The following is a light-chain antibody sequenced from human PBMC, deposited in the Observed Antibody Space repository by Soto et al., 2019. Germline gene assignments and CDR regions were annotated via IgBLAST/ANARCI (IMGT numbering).Light chain of an antibody. CDR2: DAS. Sequence: EILMTQSPATLSVSPGESATLSCRASQSVSSYLAWYQQKPGQAPRLLIYDASNRATGIPARFSGSGSGTEFTLTISSLQSEDFAVYYCQQYTNWPRTFGQGTKVDIK. J-gene: IGKJ1*01. CDR1: QSVSSY. CDR3: QQYTNWPRT. V-gene: IGKV3D-15*01.